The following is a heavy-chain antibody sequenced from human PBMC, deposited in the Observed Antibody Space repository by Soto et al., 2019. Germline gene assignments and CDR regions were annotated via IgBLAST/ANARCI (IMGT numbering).Heavy chain of an antibody. CDR1: GFTFSSYA. V-gene: IGHV3-23*01. D-gene: IGHD3-22*01. CDR3: AKDLHMDYYDSSGFGPFDY. CDR2: ISGSGGST. Sequence: PGGSLRLSCAASGFTFSSYAMSWVRQAPGKGLEWVSAISGSGGSTYYADSVKGRFTISRDNSKNTLYLQMNSLRAEDTAVYYCAKDLHMDYYDSSGFGPFDYWGQGTLVTVSS. J-gene: IGHJ4*02.